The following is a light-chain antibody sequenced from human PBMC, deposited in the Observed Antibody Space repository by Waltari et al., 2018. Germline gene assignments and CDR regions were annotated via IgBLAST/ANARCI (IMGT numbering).Light chain of an antibody. CDR1: QNIDIY. J-gene: IGKJ4*01. Sequence: EIVLTQSPATLSLSPGERVTLSCRASQNIDIYLAWYQQRPGQAPRLLISDASYRATGSPARFSGSGSGTDFTLTISSLEPEDIAIYYCQQRSSWPLTFGGGTKVEFK. V-gene: IGKV3-11*01. CDR3: QQRSSWPLT. CDR2: DAS.